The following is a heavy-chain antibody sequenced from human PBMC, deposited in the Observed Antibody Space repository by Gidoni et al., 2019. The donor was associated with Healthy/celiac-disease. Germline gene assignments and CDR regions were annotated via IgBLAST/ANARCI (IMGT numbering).Heavy chain of an antibody. J-gene: IGHJ3*02. CDR3: AKDPNYYDSRVAFDI. Sequence: EVQLVESGGGLVQPGRSLRLSCAASGFPFDDYAMHWVRQAPGKGLEWVSGIRWNSGSIGYADSVKGRFTISRDNAKNSLYLQMNSLRAEDTALYYCAKDPNYYDSRVAFDIWGQGTMVTVSS. V-gene: IGHV3-9*01. CDR2: IRWNSGSI. D-gene: IGHD3-22*01. CDR1: GFPFDDYA.